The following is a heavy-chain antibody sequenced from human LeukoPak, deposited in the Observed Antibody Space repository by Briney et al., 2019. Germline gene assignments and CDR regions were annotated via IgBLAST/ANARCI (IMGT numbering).Heavy chain of an antibody. V-gene: IGHV4-59*12. Sequence: SETLSLTCTVSGGSISSYYWSWIRQPPGKGLEWIGYIYYSGNTNYNPSLKSRVTISVDTSKNLFSLKLSSVTAADTAVHYCARAGDFWSGYPSRNYMDVWGKGTTVTVSS. J-gene: IGHJ6*03. CDR3: ARAGDFWSGYPSRNYMDV. CDR2: IYYSGNT. D-gene: IGHD3-3*01. CDR1: GGSISSYY.